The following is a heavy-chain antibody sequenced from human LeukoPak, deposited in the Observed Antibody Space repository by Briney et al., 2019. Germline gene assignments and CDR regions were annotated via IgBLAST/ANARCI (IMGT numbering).Heavy chain of an antibody. CDR2: INPSGGST. Sequence: ASVTVSCKASGYTFTSYYMHWVRQAPGQGLEWMGIINPSGGSTSYAQKFQGRVTMTRDTSTSTVYMELSSLRSEDTAVYYCAREAGGTYHFDYWGQGTLVTVSS. CDR1: GYTFTSYY. V-gene: IGHV1-46*01. D-gene: IGHD1-26*01. CDR3: AREAGGTYHFDY. J-gene: IGHJ4*02.